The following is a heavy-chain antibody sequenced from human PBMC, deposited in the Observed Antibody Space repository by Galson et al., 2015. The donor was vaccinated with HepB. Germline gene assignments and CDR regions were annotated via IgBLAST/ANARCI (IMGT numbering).Heavy chain of an antibody. CDR3: AKGRGWYTGFDS. Sequence: SLRLSCAGSGFISSNYALSWVRQAPGKGLQWVSGISGDTYGTYYADSVKGRFTISRDNSNSRLYLQMTSVTADDTATYYCAKGRGWYTGFDSWGQGALVTVSS. J-gene: IGHJ4*02. CDR1: GFISSNYA. CDR2: ISGDTYGT. V-gene: IGHV3-23*01. D-gene: IGHD6-19*01.